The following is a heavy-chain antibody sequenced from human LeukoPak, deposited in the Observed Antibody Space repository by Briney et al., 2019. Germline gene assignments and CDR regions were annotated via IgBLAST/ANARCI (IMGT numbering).Heavy chain of an antibody. V-gene: IGHV3-53*01. CDR2: IYSGGST. Sequence: PGGSLRLSCAASGFTVSSNSMSWVRQAPGKGLEWVSVIYSGGSTYYADSVKGRFTISRDNSKNTPYLQMNSLRAEDTAIYYCARQGAYCGGDCYSDYWGQGTLVTVSS. D-gene: IGHD2-21*02. J-gene: IGHJ4*02. CDR1: GFTVSSNS. CDR3: ARQGAYCGGDCYSDY.